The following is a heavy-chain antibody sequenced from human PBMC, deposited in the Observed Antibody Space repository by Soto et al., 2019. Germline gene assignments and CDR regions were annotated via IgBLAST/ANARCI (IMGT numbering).Heavy chain of an antibody. Sequence: PGESLKISCKGSGYSFTSYWIGWVRQMPGKGLEWMGIIYPGDSDTRYSPSFQGQVTISADKSISTAYLQWSSLKASDTAMYYCARRVVAATRDYYYGMDVWGQGTTVTVSS. CDR3: ARRVVAATRDYYYGMDV. CDR2: IYPGDSDT. V-gene: IGHV5-51*01. J-gene: IGHJ6*02. D-gene: IGHD2-15*01. CDR1: GYSFTSYW.